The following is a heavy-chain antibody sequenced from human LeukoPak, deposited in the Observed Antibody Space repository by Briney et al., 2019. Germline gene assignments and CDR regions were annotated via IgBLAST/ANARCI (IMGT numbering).Heavy chain of an antibody. J-gene: IGHJ4*02. D-gene: IGHD2-2*01. V-gene: IGHV3-66*04. CDR3: ARHKGFCTSASCYPYYFDY. Sequence: GGSLRLSCAHSGFTVSSNYMSWVRQAPGKGVEWVSVIYSGGSTYYADSVKGRFTISRDNSKNTLYLQMNSLRAEDKGLYYCARHKGFCTSASCYPYYFDYWGQGTLVTVSS. CDR1: GFTVSSNY. CDR2: IYSGGST.